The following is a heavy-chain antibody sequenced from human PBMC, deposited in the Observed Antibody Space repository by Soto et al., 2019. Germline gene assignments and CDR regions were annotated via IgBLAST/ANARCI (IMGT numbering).Heavy chain of an antibody. CDR2: IYYTGST. Sequence: QLQLQESGPGLVKPSETLSLTCTVSGGSISSSSCYWGWIRQPPGKGLEWIGSIYYTGSTHDTPSHKRRVTISVDASKTQFSLKLSSVTAADTALYYCARHAEAVVPQDGRFDYWGQGTLVTVSS. CDR3: ARHAEAVVPQDGRFDY. J-gene: IGHJ4*02. CDR1: GGSISSSSCY. V-gene: IGHV4-39*01. D-gene: IGHD2-2*01.